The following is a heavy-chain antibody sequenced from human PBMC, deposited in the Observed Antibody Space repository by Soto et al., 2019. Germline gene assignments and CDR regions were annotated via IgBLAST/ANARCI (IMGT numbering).Heavy chain of an antibody. V-gene: IGHV3-30*02. J-gene: IGHJ4*02. CDR1: VFTFSYYG. Sequence: PVGSLRLSCASSVFTFSYYGMHCVRHSPGKWLDWVALILSDGRNEYYADSVKGRFTISRDNSKNTVYLQMDSLRGDDTAVYYCAKDWGDGKNPIEHWGQGTLVTVSS. CDR2: ILSDGRNE. CDR3: AKDWGDGKNPIEH. D-gene: IGHD7-27*01.